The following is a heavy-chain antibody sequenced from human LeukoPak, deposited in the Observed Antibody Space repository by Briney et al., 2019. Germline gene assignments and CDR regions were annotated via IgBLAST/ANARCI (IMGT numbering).Heavy chain of an antibody. CDR1: GFTFSSYA. Sequence: GGSLRLSCAASGFTFSSYAMSWVRQAPGKGLEWVSAISGSGGSTYYADSVKGRFTISRDNSKNTLYLQMSSLRAEDTAVYYCAKDLSYSSSWYALDYWGQGTLVTVSS. CDR2: ISGSGGST. V-gene: IGHV3-23*01. J-gene: IGHJ4*02. D-gene: IGHD6-13*01. CDR3: AKDLSYSSSWYALDY.